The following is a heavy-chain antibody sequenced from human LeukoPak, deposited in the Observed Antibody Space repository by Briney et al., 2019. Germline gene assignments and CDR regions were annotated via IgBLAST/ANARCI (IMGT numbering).Heavy chain of an antibody. CDR2: IRYDGSNK. CDR1: EFTFSSYG. J-gene: IGHJ6*03. D-gene: IGHD5-18*01. V-gene: IGHV3-30*02. Sequence: GGSLRLSCAASEFTFSSYGMHWVRQAPGKGLEWVAFIRYDGSNKYFADSVKGRFTISRDSSKNTLYLQMNSLRAEDTAVYYCAKVDTAMVTYYYMNVWGKGTTVTISS. CDR3: AKVDTAMVTYYYMNV.